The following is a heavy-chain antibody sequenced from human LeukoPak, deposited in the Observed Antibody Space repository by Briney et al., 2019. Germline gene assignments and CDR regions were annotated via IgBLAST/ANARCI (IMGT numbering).Heavy chain of an antibody. J-gene: IGHJ4*02. D-gene: IGHD2-8*01. V-gene: IGHV6-1*01. Sequence: SQTLSLTCAISGDSVSSNSAAWNWTRQSPSRGLEWLGRTYYRSKWYNDYAVSVKSRITINPDTSKNQFSLLLNSVTPEDTAVYYCAKTAAGVANHFDYWGQGTLVTVSS. CDR3: AKTAAGVANHFDY. CDR1: GDSVSSNSAA. CDR2: TYYRSKWYN.